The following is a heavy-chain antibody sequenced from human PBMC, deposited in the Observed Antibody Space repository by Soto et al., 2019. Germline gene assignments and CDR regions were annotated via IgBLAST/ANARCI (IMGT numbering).Heavy chain of an antibody. J-gene: IGHJ4*02. Sequence: ASVKVYRKASGYTFSGDYMHWVRQDPGQGLEWMGIINPSGGSTSYAQKFQGRVTMTRDTSTSTVYMELSSLRSEDTAVYYCARGRYSSSDSFDYWGQGPLVTVSS. V-gene: IGHV1-46*01. D-gene: IGHD6-6*01. CDR2: INPSGGST. CDR3: ARGRYSSSDSFDY. CDR1: GYTFSGDY.